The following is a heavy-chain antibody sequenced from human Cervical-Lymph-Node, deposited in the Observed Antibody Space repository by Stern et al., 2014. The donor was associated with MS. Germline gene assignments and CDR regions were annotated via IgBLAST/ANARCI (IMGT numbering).Heavy chain of an antibody. V-gene: IGHV3-23*04. J-gene: IGHJ5*02. CDR2: ISSSGSDT. Sequence: EVQLVESGGGLVQPGGSLRLSCQASEGFTFKKYAMNWVRQAPGKGLEWVAGISSSGSDTFYADAVKGRFTISRDNSKNTLYLQMNSLTVDDTALYSCAKEREIVVTVAAPGWFDRWGQGTLVTVSS. CDR1: EGFTFKKYA. CDR3: AKEREIVVTVAAPGWFDR. D-gene: IGHD2-15*01.